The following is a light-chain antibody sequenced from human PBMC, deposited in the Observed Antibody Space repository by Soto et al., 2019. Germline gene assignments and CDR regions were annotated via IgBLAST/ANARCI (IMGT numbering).Light chain of an antibody. CDR1: QTISNY. CDR3: QHYDNWPPYS. CDR2: ASS. J-gene: IGKJ2*03. Sequence: DIQMTQSPSSLSASLGDRVTITCRASQTISNYLNWYQQKPGKAPKLLIYASSTLQSGVPSRFSGSGSGTDFTLTISSLQPEDFAVYYCQHYDNWPPYSFGQGTRLE. V-gene: IGKV1-39*01.